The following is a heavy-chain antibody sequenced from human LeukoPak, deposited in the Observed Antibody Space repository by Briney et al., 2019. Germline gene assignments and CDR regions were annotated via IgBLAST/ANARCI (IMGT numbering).Heavy chain of an antibody. CDR2: INAGNGNT. J-gene: IGHJ6*03. CDR3: ARNKYSSSGSPHHYYMDV. CDR1: GYTFTSYA. V-gene: IGHV1-3*01. D-gene: IGHD6-6*01. Sequence: GASVKVSCKASGYTFTSYAMHWVRQAPGQRLEWMGWINAGNGNTKYSQKFQGRVTITADESTSTAYMELSSLRSEDTAVYYCARNKYSSSGSPHHYYMDVWGKGTTVTVSS.